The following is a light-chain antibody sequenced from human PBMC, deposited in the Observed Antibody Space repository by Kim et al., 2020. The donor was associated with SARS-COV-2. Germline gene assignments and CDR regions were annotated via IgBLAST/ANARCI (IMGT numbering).Light chain of an antibody. CDR1: SSDIGSNT. CDR2: SNT. CDR3: ASWDDSLSGWV. V-gene: IGLV1-44*01. J-gene: IGLJ3*02. Sequence: QAVVTQPPSASGTPGQRITISCSGSSSDIGSNTVNWYQQFPGTTPKLLIYSNTQRPSRVPDRFSGSKSGTSASLAISELQSEDEADYYCASWDDSLSGWVFGGGTQLTVL.